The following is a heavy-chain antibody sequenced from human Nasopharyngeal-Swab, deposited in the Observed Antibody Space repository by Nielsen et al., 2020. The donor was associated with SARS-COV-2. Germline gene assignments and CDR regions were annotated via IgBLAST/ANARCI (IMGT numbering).Heavy chain of an antibody. CDR2: INQSGST. CDR3: ARDASIGSSWYPKYYYYGMDV. Sequence: SETLSLTCAVYGGSFSGYYWTWIRQPPGKGLEWIGEINQSGSTNYSPSLKSRVTISVDTSKNQFSLKLSSVIAADTAVYYCARDASIGSSWYPKYYYYGMDVWGQGTTVIVSS. CDR1: GGSFSGYY. V-gene: IGHV4-34*01. J-gene: IGHJ6*02. D-gene: IGHD6-13*01.